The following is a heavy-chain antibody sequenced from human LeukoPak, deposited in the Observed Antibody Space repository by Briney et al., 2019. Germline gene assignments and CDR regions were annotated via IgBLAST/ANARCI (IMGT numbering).Heavy chain of an antibody. V-gene: IGHV1-18*01. CDR2: ISAYNGNT. CDR1: GYTFTSYG. D-gene: IGHD3-22*01. Sequence: ASVKVSCKASGYTFTSYGISWVRQDPGQGLEWMGWISAYNGNTNYAQKLQGRVTMTTDTSTSTAYMELRSLRSDDTAVYYCARSDGIVVVTEFDYWGQGTLVTVSS. CDR3: ARSDGIVVVTEFDY. J-gene: IGHJ4*02.